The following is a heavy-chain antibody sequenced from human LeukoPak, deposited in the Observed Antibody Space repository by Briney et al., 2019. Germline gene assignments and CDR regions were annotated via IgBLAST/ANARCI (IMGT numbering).Heavy chain of an antibody. D-gene: IGHD3-9*01. J-gene: IGHJ4*02. CDR3: AMPYDILTGYYSPFDY. CDR1: GFTFSSYA. V-gene: IGHV3-23*01. CDR2: INGSGGGT. Sequence: GGSLRLSCAASGFTFSSYAMNWVRQAPGKGLEWVSAINGSGGGTYYADSVKGRFTISRDNSKNTLYLQMNSLRAEDTAVYYCAMPYDILTGYYSPFDYWGQGTLVTVSS.